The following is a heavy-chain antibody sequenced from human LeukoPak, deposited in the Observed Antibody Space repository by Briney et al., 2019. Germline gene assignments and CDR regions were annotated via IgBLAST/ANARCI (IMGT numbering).Heavy chain of an antibody. CDR3: ARDGYCSSTSCLTRAYYYYYMDV. CDR1: GGTFSSYA. D-gene: IGHD2-2*01. Sequence: ASVKVSCKASGGTFSSYAISWVRQAPGQGLEWMGGIIPIFGTANYAQKFQGRVTITADESTSTAYMELSSLRSEDTAVYYCARDGYCSSTSCLTRAYYYYYMDVWGKGTTVTVSS. J-gene: IGHJ6*03. V-gene: IGHV1-69*13. CDR2: IIPIFGTA.